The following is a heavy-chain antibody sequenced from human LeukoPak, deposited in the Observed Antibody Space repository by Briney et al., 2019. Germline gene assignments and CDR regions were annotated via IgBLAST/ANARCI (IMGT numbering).Heavy chain of an antibody. V-gene: IGHV1-8*01. J-gene: IGHJ6*02. Sequence: VASVKVSCKASGYTFTSYDINWVRQATGQGLKWMGWMNPNSGNTGYAQKFQGRVTMTRNTSISTAYMELSSLRSEDTAVYYCARVVVAATWGLRVYYYYYGMDVWGQGTTVTVSS. CDR1: GYTFTSYD. CDR3: ARVVVAATWGLRVYYYYYGMDV. D-gene: IGHD2-15*01. CDR2: MNPNSGNT.